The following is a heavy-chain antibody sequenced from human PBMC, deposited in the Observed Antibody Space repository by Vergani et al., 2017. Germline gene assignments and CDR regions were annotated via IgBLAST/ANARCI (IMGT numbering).Heavy chain of an antibody. CDR3: ARLIAARSYYYYYGMDV. J-gene: IGHJ6*02. Sequence: QLQLQESGSGLVKPSQTLSLTCAVSGGSISSGGYSWSWIRQPPGKGLEWIGEINHSGSTNYNPSLKSRVTISVDTSKNQFSLKLSSVTAADTALYYCARLIAARSYYYYYGMDVWGQGTTVTVSS. CDR1: GGSISSGGYS. CDR2: INHSGST. V-gene: IGHV4-30-2*01. D-gene: IGHD6-13*01.